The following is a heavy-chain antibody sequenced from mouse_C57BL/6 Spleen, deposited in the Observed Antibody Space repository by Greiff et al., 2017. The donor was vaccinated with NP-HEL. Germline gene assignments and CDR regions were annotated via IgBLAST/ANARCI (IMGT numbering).Heavy chain of an antibody. CDR2: IYPRSGNT. Sequence: VQLVESGAELARPGASVKLSCKASGYTFTSYGISWVKQRTGQGLEWIGEIYPRSGNTYYNEKFKGKATLTADKSSSTAYTELRSLTSEDSAVYFCARSIITTNYAMDYWGQGTSVTVSS. CDR1: GYTFTSYG. CDR3: ARSIITTNYAMDY. V-gene: IGHV1-81*01. D-gene: IGHD1-1*01. J-gene: IGHJ4*01.